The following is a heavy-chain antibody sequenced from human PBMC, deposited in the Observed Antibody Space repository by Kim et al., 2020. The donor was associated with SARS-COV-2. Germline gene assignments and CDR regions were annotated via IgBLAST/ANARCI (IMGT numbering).Heavy chain of an antibody. V-gene: IGHV4-59*13. CDR2: VFQSGRT. CDR1: GASINTFY. D-gene: IGHD1-26*01. J-gene: IGHJ6*01. CDR3: ARDLGISGTDFHYFYGLDV. Sequence: SETLSLTCTVSGASINTFYWSWLRQAPGKGLEWIGYVFQSGRTKYNPSLKSRVTISLDTAKNQVSQKLKSVTAADTAIYFCARDLGISGTDFHYFYGLDV.